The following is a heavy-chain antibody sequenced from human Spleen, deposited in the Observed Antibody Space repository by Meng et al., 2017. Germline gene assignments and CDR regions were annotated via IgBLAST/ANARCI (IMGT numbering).Heavy chain of an antibody. CDR1: RSTFTGYF. J-gene: IGHJ4*02. Sequence: QVQLVQSGAEVKKPGASVKVSCKASRSTFTGYFLHWVRQAPGQGLEWMGRIVPILDRPNYAENFQDRVTITADKSTNTAYMELSSLRSDDTAIYYCARDRGHYLESWGQGTLVTVSS. CDR3: ARDRGHYLES. D-gene: IGHD6-25*01. V-gene: IGHV1-69*09. CDR2: IVPILDRP.